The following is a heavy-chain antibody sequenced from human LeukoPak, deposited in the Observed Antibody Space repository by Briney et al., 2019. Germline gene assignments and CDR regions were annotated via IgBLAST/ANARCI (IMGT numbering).Heavy chain of an antibody. CDR2: INAGNGNT. V-gene: IGHV1-3*01. CDR1: GYTFTSYA. D-gene: IGHD3-22*01. Sequence: GASVKVSCKASGYTFTSYAMHRVRQAPGQRLEWMGWINAGNGNTKYSQKFQGRVTITRDTSASTAYMELSSLRSEDTAVYYCARAAAYEDYYDSSRDYWGQGTLVTVSS. J-gene: IGHJ4*02. CDR3: ARAAAYEDYYDSSRDY.